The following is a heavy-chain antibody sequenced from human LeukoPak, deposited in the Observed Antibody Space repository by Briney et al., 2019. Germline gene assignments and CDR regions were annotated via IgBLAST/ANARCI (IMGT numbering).Heavy chain of an antibody. CDR1: GFTFSSYG. CDR2: ISYDGSNK. Sequence: GGSLRLSCAASGFTFSSYGMHWVRQAPGKGLEWVAVISYDGSNKYYADSVKGRFTISRDNSKNTLYLQMNSLRAEDTAVYYCARGLLEWQGFDYWGQGTLVTVSS. CDR3: ARGLLEWQGFDY. J-gene: IGHJ4*02. D-gene: IGHD3-3*01. V-gene: IGHV3-30*03.